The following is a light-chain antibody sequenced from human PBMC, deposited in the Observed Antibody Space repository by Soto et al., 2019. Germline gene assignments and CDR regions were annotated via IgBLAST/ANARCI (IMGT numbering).Light chain of an antibody. CDR1: QTLRRTY. V-gene: IGKV3-20*01. CDR2: GAS. CDR3: QQYGSSQWT. J-gene: IGKJ1*01. Sequence: EIVLTQSPATLSLSPGERATLSCRASQTLRRTYIAWYQQKPGQAPRVLIYGASKRATGIPDRFSGSGSGTDSTLTIIRLEPEDFAVYYCQQYGSSQWTFGQGTKVDIK.